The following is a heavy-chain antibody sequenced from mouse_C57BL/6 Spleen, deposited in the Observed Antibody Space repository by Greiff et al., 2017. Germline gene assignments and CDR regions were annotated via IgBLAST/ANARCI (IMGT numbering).Heavy chain of an antibody. J-gene: IGHJ3*01. CDR2: INYDGSST. CDR3: AREEIGSAWFAY. Sequence: EVKLMESEGGLVQPGSSMKLSCTASGFTFSDYYMAWVRQVPEKGLEWVANINYDGSSTYYLDSLKSRFIISRDNAKNILYLQMSSLKSEDTATYYCAREEIGSAWFAYWGQGTLVTVSA. V-gene: IGHV5-16*01. CDR1: GFTFSDYY.